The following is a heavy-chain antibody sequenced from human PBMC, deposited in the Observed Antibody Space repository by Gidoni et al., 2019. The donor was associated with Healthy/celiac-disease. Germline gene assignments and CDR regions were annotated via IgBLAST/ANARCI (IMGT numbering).Heavy chain of an antibody. Sequence: QVPLVLSGAEVKKPGASVQVSCTASGYTFTSYAMHWVRQAPGQRLEWMGWINAGNGNTKYSQKFQGRVTITRDTSASTAYMELSSLRSEDTAVYYCARLAATGDSYYYYGMDVWGQGTTVTVSS. D-gene: IGHD1-1*01. CDR3: ARLAATGDSYYYYGMDV. CDR2: INAGNGNT. J-gene: IGHJ6*02. V-gene: IGHV1-3*01. CDR1: GYTFTSYA.